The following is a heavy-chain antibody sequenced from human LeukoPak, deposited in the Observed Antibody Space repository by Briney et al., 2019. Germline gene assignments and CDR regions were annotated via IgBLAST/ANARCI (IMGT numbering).Heavy chain of an antibody. J-gene: IGHJ6*03. CDR2: IYYSGST. CDR3: ARAWSWYYMDV. CDR1: GGSISSSSYY. V-gene: IGHV4-39*07. D-gene: IGHD1-26*01. Sequence: NPSETLSLTCTVSGGSISSSSYYWGWIRQPPGKGLEWIGSIYYSGSTYYNPSLESRVTISVDTSKNQFSLKVSSETAADTAVYYCARAWSWYYMDVWGKGTTVTVSS.